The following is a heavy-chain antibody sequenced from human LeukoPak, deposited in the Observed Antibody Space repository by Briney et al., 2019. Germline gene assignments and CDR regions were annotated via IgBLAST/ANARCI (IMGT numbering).Heavy chain of an antibody. V-gene: IGHV4-34*01. CDR1: GGSISGFY. CDR2: INHSGST. J-gene: IGHJ4*02. Sequence: PSETLSLTCTVSGGSISGFYWSWIRQPPGKGLEWIGEINHSGSTNYNPSLKSRVTISVDTSKNQFSLKLSSVTAADTAVYYCARKAGSGYYLYYFDYWGQGTLVTVSS. CDR3: ARKAGSGYYLYYFDY. D-gene: IGHD3-22*01.